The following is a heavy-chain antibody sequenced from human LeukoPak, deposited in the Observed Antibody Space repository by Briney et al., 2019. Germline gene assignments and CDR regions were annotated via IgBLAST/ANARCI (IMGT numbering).Heavy chain of an antibody. CDR2: ISSNGGST. V-gene: IGHV3-64D*06. CDR1: GFTFSSYA. Sequence: GGSLRLTCSASGFTFSSYAMHGVRQAPGKGLEYVSAISSNGGSTYYADSVKGRFTISRDNSKNTLYLQMSSLRAEDTAVYYCVPIRYSSGWVIDYWGQGTLVTVSS. D-gene: IGHD6-19*01. J-gene: IGHJ4*02. CDR3: VPIRYSSGWVIDY.